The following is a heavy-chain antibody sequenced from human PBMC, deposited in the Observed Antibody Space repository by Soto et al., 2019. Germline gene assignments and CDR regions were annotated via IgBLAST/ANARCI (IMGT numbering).Heavy chain of an antibody. V-gene: IGHV3-23*01. CDR3: AKAPPVYNSGWYYFDY. D-gene: IGHD6-19*01. J-gene: IGHJ4*02. CDR1: GFTFSSYA. Sequence: GGSLRLSCAASGFTFSSYAMSWVRQAPGKGLEWVSAISGSGGSTYYADSVKGRFTISRDNSKNTLYLQMNSLRAEDTAVYYCAKAPPVYNSGWYYFDYWGQGTLVTVSS. CDR2: ISGSGGST.